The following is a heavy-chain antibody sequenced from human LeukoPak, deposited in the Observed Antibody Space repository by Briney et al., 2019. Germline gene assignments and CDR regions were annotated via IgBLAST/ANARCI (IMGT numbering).Heavy chain of an antibody. J-gene: IGHJ6*03. D-gene: IGHD3-16*01. CDR2: LSASGSIT. CDR1: GFTFRDLA. CDR3: AKGLKTGVGPYMGYHYYMDV. Sequence: GGSLRLSCTASGFTFRDLAMNWVRQAPGKGLEWVSTLSASGSITYYADSVKGRFTISRDDSKNMLYLQMSSLRVDDTAVYYCAKGLKTGVGPYMGYHYYMDVWGKGATVTVSS. V-gene: IGHV3-23*01.